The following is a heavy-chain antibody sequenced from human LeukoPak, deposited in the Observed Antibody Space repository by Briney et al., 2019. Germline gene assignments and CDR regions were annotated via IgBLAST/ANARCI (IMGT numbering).Heavy chain of an antibody. V-gene: IGHV4-34*01. CDR1: GGSFSGYY. J-gene: IGHJ6*02. Sequence: PSETLSLTCAVYGGSFSGYYWSWIRQPPGKGLEWIGEINHSGSTNYNPSLKSRVTISVDTSKNQFSLKLSSVTAADTAVYYCARRYDFWSGPGMDVWGQGTTVTVSS. D-gene: IGHD3-3*01. CDR2: INHSGST. CDR3: ARRYDFWSGPGMDV.